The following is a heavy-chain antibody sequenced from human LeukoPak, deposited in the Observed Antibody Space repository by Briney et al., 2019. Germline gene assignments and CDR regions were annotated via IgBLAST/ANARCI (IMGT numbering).Heavy chain of an antibody. CDR2: INYSGNI. CDR1: GGSISSSTYY. CDR3: ARQLYVSGSYYAPMDV. V-gene: IGHV4-39*01. Sequence: SETLSLTCTVSGGSISSSTYYWGWIRQPAGKWLEWTGSINYSGNIYYNPSLKSRVTISVDTSKNQFSLKLTSVTAADTAVYFCARQLYVSGSYYAPMDVWGKGTTVMISS. J-gene: IGHJ6*03. D-gene: IGHD3-10*01.